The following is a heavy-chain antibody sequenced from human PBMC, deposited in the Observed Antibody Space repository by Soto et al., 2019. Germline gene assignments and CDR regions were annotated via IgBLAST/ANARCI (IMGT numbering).Heavy chain of an antibody. D-gene: IGHD2-15*01. CDR2: INAGNGNT. Sequence: QVQLAQSGAEVRKPGTSVKVSCKASGYTFTSYSMHWLRQAPGQSLEWMGWINAGNGNTEYSQKFQGRVTITRDTSASTAYMELSSLRSEDTAVYFCARGAFSGGGCYSLHFDSWGQGTLVTVSS. V-gene: IGHV1-3*01. J-gene: IGHJ4*02. CDR1: GYTFTSYS. CDR3: ARGAFSGGGCYSLHFDS.